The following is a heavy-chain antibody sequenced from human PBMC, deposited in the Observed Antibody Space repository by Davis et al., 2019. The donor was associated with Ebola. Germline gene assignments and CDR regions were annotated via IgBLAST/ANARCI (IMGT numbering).Heavy chain of an antibody. D-gene: IGHD4-17*01. CDR3: ARHVDGDFWYFDL. CDR2: FYTDERT. J-gene: IGHJ2*01. Sequence: GESLKISCAVSGFSVSDKYMSWVRQAPGKGPEWVSVFYTDERTYYADSVKGRFTVSRDNSENMLYLQMNTLRAEDTAVYYCARHVDGDFWYFDLWGRGTRVTVSS. CDR1: GFSVSDKY. V-gene: IGHV3-53*01.